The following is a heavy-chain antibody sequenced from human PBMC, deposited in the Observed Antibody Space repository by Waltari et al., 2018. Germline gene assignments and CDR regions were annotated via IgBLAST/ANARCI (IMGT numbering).Heavy chain of an antibody. J-gene: IGHJ3*02. CDR1: GGPISSYY. CDR3: ARDGGVIGDDAFDI. V-gene: IGHV4-4*07. Sequence: QVQLQESGPGLVKPSETLSLTCTVSGGPISSYYWRWIRQPAGKGLEWIGRIYTSGSTNYNPSLKSRVTMSVDTSKNQFSLKLSSVTAADTAVYYCARDGGVIGDDAFDIWGQGTMVTVSS. D-gene: IGHD3-3*01. CDR2: IYTSGST.